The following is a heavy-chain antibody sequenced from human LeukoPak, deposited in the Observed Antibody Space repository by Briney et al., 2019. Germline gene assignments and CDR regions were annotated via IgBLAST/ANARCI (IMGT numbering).Heavy chain of an antibody. J-gene: IGHJ4*02. V-gene: IGHV1-69*13. CDR3: ARLGYCSSTSCLDY. CDR1: GYTFTSYA. Sequence: GASVKVSCKASGYTFTSYAISWVRQAPGQGLEWMGGIIPIFGTANYAQKFQGRVTITADESTSTAYMELSSLRSEDTAVYYCARLGYCSSTSCLDYWGQGTLVTVSS. CDR2: IIPIFGTA. D-gene: IGHD2-2*01.